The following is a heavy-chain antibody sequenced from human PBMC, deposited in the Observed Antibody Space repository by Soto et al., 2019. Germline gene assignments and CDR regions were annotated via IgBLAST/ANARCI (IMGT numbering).Heavy chain of an antibody. CDR2: IYYSGST. CDR1: GGSISSYY. Sequence: SETLSLTCTVSGGSISSYYWNWIRQPPGKGLEWIGSIYYSGSTNYNPSLKSRVTISVDTSKNQFSLKLSSVTAADTAVYYCARDISGGYNWFDPWGQGTLVTVSS. V-gene: IGHV4-59*01. J-gene: IGHJ5*02. CDR3: ARDISGGYNWFDP. D-gene: IGHD5-12*01.